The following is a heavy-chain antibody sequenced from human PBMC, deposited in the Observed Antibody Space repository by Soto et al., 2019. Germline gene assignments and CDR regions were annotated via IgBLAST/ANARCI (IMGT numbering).Heavy chain of an antibody. CDR3: AKAGQWLVSGGFHFDY. V-gene: IGHV3-30*18. J-gene: IGHJ4*02. CDR2: ISYDGSNK. D-gene: IGHD6-19*01. Sequence: QVQLVESGGGVVQPGRSLRLSCAASGFTFSSYGMHWVRQAPGKGLEWVAVISYDGSNKYHADSVKGRFTIARDNSKNTLYLQMNSLRAEDTDVYYCAKAGQWLVSGGFHFDYWGQGTLVTVSS. CDR1: GFTFSSYG.